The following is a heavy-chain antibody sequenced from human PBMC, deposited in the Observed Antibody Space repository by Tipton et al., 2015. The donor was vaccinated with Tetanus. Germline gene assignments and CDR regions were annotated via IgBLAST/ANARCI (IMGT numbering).Heavy chain of an antibody. D-gene: IGHD3-9*01. CDR2: IYYSGST. CDR3: ARGYNGYDILTAYPHYFDS. CDR1: GGSMRSYY. J-gene: IGHJ4*02. Sequence: TLSLTCTVSGGSMRSYYWSWIRQPPGKGLEWTGYIYYSGSTNYNSSLKSRVTISVDTSKNQFSLKLSSVTAADTAVYYCARGYNGYDILTAYPHYFDSWGQGTLVTVSS. V-gene: IGHV4-59*01.